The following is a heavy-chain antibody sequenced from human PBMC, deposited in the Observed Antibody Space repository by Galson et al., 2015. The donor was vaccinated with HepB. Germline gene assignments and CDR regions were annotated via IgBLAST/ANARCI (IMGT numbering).Heavy chain of an antibody. V-gene: IGHV3-30*04. J-gene: IGHJ4*02. CDR1: GFTFSSYA. D-gene: IGHD6-13*01. Sequence: SLRLSCAASGFTFSSYAMHWVRQAPGKRLEWVAVISYDGSNKYYADSVKGRFTISRDNSKNTLYLQMNSLRAEDTAVYYCARTQPRGIAAAGPFPYWGQGTLVTVSS. CDR3: ARTQPRGIAAAGPFPY. CDR2: ISYDGSNK.